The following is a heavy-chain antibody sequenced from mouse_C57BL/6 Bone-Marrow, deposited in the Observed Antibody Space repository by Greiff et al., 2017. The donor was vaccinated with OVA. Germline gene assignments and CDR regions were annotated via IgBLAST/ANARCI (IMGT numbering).Heavy chain of an antibody. CDR3: ARRERLRRGFAY. CDR2: ISSGGSYT. CDR1: GFTFSSYG. J-gene: IGHJ3*01. D-gene: IGHD2-4*01. V-gene: IGHV5-6*02. Sequence: EVKLMESGGDLVKPGGSLKLSCAASGFTFSSYGMSWVRQTPDKRLEWVATISSGGSYTYYPDSVKGRFTISRDNAKNTLYLQMSSLKSEDTAMYYCARRERLRRGFAYWGQGTLVTVSA.